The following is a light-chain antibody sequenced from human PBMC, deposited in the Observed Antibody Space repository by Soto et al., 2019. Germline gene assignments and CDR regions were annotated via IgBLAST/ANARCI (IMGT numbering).Light chain of an antibody. CDR2: GAS. Sequence: DIGVRLSSATLSVSRGEGATLSCRARQSVSSNLAWYQQKPGQAPRLLIYGASTRATGIPARFSGSGSGTEFTLTISSLQSEDFAVYYCEQSNNWQRFDQGTKVDIK. CDR3: EQSNNWQR. J-gene: IGKJ1*01. V-gene: IGKV3-15*01. CDR1: QSVSSN.